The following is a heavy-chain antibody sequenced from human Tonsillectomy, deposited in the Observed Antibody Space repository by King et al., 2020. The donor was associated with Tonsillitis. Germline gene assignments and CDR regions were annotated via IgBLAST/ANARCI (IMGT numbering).Heavy chain of an antibody. Sequence: QLVQSGAEVKKPGASVKVSCKASGYSITGYNMHWVRQAPGQGLEWMGWINPNSGVTNYAQKFQGRVTMTRDTSISTAYMELSRLRSDDTAVYYCARLGNIVGAPPYYWGQGTLVTVSS. CDR2: INPNSGVT. D-gene: IGHD1-26*01. CDR3: ARLGNIVGAPPYY. CDR1: GYSITGYN. J-gene: IGHJ4*02. V-gene: IGHV1-2*02.